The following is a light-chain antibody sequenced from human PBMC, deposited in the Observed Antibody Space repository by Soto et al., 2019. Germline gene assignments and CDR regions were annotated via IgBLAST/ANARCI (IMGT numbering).Light chain of an antibody. J-gene: IGKJ4*01. CDR2: GAS. Sequence: AVRMTQSPTSFSASTGDSVTITCRASQYISTYLAWFQQKSGKAPKLVIYGASILKSGVPARFTGSGSGTDFTLTITDLQCEDFATYYCQQYYSYPLAFGGGPNVEI. CDR1: QYISTY. V-gene: IGKV1-8*01. CDR3: QQYYSYPLA.